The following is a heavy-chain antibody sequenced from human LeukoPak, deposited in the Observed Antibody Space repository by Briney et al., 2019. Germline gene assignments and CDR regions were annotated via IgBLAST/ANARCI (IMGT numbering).Heavy chain of an antibody. V-gene: IGHV4-31*03. CDR3: ARELSGDYAP. Sequence: SETLSLTCTVSGGSISSGGYYWSWIRQHPGKGLEWIGYIYYSGSTYYNPSLKSRVTISVDTSKNQFSLKLSSVTAADTAVYYCARELSGDYAPWGQGTLVTVSS. D-gene: IGHD4-17*01. CDR1: GGSISSGGYY. J-gene: IGHJ5*02. CDR2: IYYSGST.